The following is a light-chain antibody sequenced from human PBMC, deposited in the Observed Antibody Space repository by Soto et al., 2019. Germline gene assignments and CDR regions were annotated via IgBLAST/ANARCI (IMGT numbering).Light chain of an antibody. V-gene: IGKV1-5*03. CDR3: QQYESYSPFT. J-gene: IGKJ2*01. CDR1: RSISGW. CDR2: ETS. Sequence: DIQMTQSPSTLSASVGDTVTMTCRASRSISGWLAWYQQKPGKAPKLLIYETSDLETGVPSRFSGSGSGTEFTLTISSLQADDSATYYCQQYESYSPFTFGQGTKVEIK.